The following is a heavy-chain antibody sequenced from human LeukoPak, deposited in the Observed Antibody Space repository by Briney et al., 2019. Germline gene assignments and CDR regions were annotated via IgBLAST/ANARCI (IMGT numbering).Heavy chain of an antibody. D-gene: IGHD2-15*01. CDR1: GFTFRSFD. CDR2: MSGSGGRT. CDR3: AKWGCSGGSCYPFDY. J-gene: IGHJ4*02. V-gene: IGHV3-23*01. Sequence: PGGSLRLSCAASGFTFRSFDMHWVRQAPGKGLEWVSAMSGSGGRTYYADSVKGRFTISRDNSKNTLYLQMNSLRAEDTAVYYCAKWGCSGGSCYPFDYWGQGTLVTVSS.